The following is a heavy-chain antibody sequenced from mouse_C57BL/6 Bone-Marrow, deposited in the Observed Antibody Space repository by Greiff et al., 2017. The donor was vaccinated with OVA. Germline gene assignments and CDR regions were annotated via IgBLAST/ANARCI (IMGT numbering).Heavy chain of an antibody. Sequence: VKLQESGAELVKPGASVKLSCKASGYTFTSYWMHWVKQRPGQGLEWIGMIHPNSGSTNYNEKFKSKATLTVDKSSSTAYMQLSSLTSEDSAVYYCARDYGSSYVYAMDYWGQGTSVTVSS. V-gene: IGHV1-64*01. CDR2: IHPNSGST. CDR1: GYTFTSYW. J-gene: IGHJ4*01. D-gene: IGHD1-1*01. CDR3: ARDYGSSYVYAMDY.